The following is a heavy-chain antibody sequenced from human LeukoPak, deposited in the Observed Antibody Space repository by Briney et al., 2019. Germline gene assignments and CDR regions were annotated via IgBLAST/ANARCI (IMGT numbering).Heavy chain of an antibody. CDR1: GLSVSSKF. D-gene: IGHD7-27*01. CDR2: VYSGGSS. V-gene: IGHV3-66*01. J-gene: IGHJ4*02. Sequence: PGGSLRISCAASGLSVSSKFLSWVRRAPGKGLEWVAVVYSGGSSHYADAVKDRFIISRDTSKNTLDLQMRSLRVEDTAVYYCASGGSRNWGCDNWGQGTLVTVSS. CDR3: ASGGSRNWGCDN.